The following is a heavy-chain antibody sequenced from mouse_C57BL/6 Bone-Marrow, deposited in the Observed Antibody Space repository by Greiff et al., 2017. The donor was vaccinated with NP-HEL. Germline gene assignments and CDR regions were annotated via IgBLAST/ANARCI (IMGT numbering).Heavy chain of an antibody. CDR1: GYTFTSYW. Sequence: VQLQQSGTELVKPGASVKLSCKASGYTFTSYWMHWVKQRPGQGLEWIGNINPSNGGTNYNEKFKSKATLTVDKSSSTAYMQLSSLTSEDSAVYYCARSRGSSPWFAYWGQGTLVTVSA. CDR2: INPSNGGT. J-gene: IGHJ3*01. V-gene: IGHV1-53*01. D-gene: IGHD1-1*01. CDR3: ARSRGSSPWFAY.